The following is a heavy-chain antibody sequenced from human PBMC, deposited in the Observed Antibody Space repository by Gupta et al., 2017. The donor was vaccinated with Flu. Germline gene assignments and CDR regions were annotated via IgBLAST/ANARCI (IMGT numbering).Heavy chain of an antibody. J-gene: IGHJ5*02. D-gene: IGHD2-15*01. V-gene: IGHV3-30*18. CDR2: MSYDGSYE. CDR3: AKDQREYCSGGDCYPQIFDH. CDR1: GFIFSYYG. Sequence: QVQLVESGGGVVQPGRSLRLSCTASGFIFSYYGIHCVRQAPGKGLEWVAVMSYDGSYEYYADSVKGRFTISRDNSKNTLYLLMNTLRAEDTAVYYCAKDQREYCSGGDCYPQIFDHWGQGTLVTVSP.